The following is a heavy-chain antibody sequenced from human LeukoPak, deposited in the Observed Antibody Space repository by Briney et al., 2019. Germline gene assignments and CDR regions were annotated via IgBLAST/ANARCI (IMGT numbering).Heavy chain of an antibody. CDR1: GGFFSGYF. CDR3: ARGDSDIVVVPAAILGRDY. J-gene: IGHJ4*02. CDR2: INHRGST. Sequence: PSETLSLTFAVYGGFFSGYFWSWIRQPPWKGVAGIGEINHRGSTNYNPSLKSRVTISVDTSKNQFSLELSSVTAADTAVYYVARGDSDIVVVPAAILGRDYCVQGTLVTDSS. D-gene: IGHD2-2*02. V-gene: IGHV4-34*01.